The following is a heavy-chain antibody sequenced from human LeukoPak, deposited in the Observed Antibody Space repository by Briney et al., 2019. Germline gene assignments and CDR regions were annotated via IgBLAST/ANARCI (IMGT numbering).Heavy chain of an antibody. J-gene: IGHJ4*02. Sequence: PGGSLRLSCAASGFTFSSYGMHWVRQAPGKGLEWVAVIWYDGSNKYYADSVKGRFTISRDNSKNTLYLQMNSLRAEDTAVYYCARDMPGRPSIMATSRGYPDYWGQGTLVTVSS. D-gene: IGHD5-24*01. CDR3: ARDMPGRPSIMATSRGYPDY. V-gene: IGHV3-33*01. CDR2: IWYDGSNK. CDR1: GFTFSSYG.